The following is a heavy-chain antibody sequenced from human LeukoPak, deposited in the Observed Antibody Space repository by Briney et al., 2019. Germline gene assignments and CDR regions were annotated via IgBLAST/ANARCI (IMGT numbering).Heavy chain of an antibody. CDR2: IYHSGNT. J-gene: IGHJ3*02. Sequence: SGTLSLTCAVSGASISSSNWWSWVRQPPGKGLEWIGEIYHSGNTKYNPSLKSRVTISVDTSKNQFSLKLSSVTAADTAVYYCARVVSNGDRAAFDIWGQGTMVTVSS. CDR1: GASISSSNW. V-gene: IGHV4-4*02. D-gene: IGHD2-8*01. CDR3: ARVVSNGDRAAFDI.